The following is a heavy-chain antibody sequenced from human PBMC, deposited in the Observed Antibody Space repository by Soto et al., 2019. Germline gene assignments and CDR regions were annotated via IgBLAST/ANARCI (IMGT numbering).Heavy chain of an antibody. CDR1: GFTFSSYA. J-gene: IGHJ4*02. Sequence: EVQLLESGGGLFQPGGSRRLSCEASGFTFSSYAMSWVRQAPVKGLEWVSAISGSGGSTYYADSVKGRFTISRDNSKNTLYLQMNSLRAEDTAVYYCARRGSGSYYDYWGQGTLVTVSS. CDR2: ISGSGGST. CDR3: ARRGSGSYYDY. D-gene: IGHD1-26*01. V-gene: IGHV3-23*01.